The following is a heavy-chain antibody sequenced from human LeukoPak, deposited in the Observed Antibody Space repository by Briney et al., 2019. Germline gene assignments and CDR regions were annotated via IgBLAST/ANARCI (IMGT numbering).Heavy chain of an antibody. D-gene: IGHD3-16*01. J-gene: IGHJ4*02. CDR2: IKQDGSEK. CDR1: GXTXXXYW. Sequence: SGXTXXXYWMSWVRQAPGKGLXWVANIKQDGSEKXYVDSVKGRFTISRDXAKNSLYLQMNSLRAEDTAVYYXXXXXXXXVMYYFDYWGQGTLVTVSS. CDR3: XXXXXXXVMYYFDY. V-gene: IGHV3-7*01.